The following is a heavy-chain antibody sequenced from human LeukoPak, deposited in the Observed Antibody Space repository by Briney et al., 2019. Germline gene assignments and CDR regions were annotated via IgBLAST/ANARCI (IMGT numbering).Heavy chain of an antibody. Sequence: SETLSLTCTVSGGSISSGGYYWSWIRQHPGKGLEWIGYIYYSGSTYYNPSLKSRVTISVDTSKNQFSLKLSSVTAADTAVYYCAREPTLGSSLQYYYDSSGYSRGAFDIWGQGTMVTVSS. CDR2: IYYSGST. D-gene: IGHD3-22*01. V-gene: IGHV4-31*03. J-gene: IGHJ3*02. CDR3: AREPTLGSSLQYYYDSSGYSRGAFDI. CDR1: GGSISSGGYY.